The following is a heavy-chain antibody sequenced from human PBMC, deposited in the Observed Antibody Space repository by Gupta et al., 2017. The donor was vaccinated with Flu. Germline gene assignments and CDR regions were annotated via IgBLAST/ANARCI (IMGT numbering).Heavy chain of an antibody. V-gene: IGHV3-33*05. Sequence: QVQLVESGGGVVQPGTSLRVSCEVSGFTFSAYGMHWVRPPPGKGLEWVAFISYEGMDEHFADSVKGRFTLSRDNSRGTMFLQMNKLRDEDTAVYYCARETVDTADEGLDDWVDFSRGGIDNWGQGTLVTVSS. CDR1: GFTFSAYG. CDR2: ISYEGMDE. D-gene: IGHD5-18*01. J-gene: IGHJ4*02. CDR3: ARETVDTADEGLDDWVDFSRGGIDN.